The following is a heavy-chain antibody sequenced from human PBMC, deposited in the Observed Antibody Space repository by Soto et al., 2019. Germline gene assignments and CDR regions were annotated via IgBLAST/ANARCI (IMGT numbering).Heavy chain of an antibody. CDR2: IRSKAYGGTT. D-gene: IGHD2-15*01. J-gene: IGHJ6*02. CDR1: GFTFGDYA. Sequence: PGGSLRLSCTGSGFTFGDYAMSWVRRAPGKGLEWVGFIRSKAYGGTTEWAASVRGRFTLSRDDSKRIAYLQMNSLKTEDTGVYWCTRGTRPSGMHVWGQGTTVTVSS. V-gene: IGHV3-49*04. CDR3: TRGTRPSGMHV.